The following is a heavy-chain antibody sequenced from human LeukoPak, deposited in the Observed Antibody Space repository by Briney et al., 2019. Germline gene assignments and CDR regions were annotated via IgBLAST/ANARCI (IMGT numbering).Heavy chain of an antibody. CDR1: GYTFTSYD. V-gene: IGHV1-2*04. J-gene: IGHJ6*02. CDR2: INPNSGGT. Sequence: GASVKVSCKASGYTFTSYDINWVRQAPGQGLEWMGWINPNSGGTNYAQKFQGWVTMTRDTSISTAYMELSRLRSDDTAVYYCAREARPGIAVAGKISEPDGMDVWGQGTTVTVSS. CDR3: AREARPGIAVAGKISEPDGMDV. D-gene: IGHD6-19*01.